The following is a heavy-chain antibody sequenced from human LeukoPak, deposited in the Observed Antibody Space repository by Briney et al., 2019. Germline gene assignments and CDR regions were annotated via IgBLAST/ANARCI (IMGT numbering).Heavy chain of an antibody. D-gene: IGHD2-15*01. Sequence: ASVTVSCKVSGYSLSELVIHWVRQPLGKGLEWMAGIDHENGEEVSAQNFQGRVTVAKDTSTDTAYMELSGLKSDDSAIYYCATEGDYSLDYWGQGTLV. CDR1: GYSLSELV. V-gene: IGHV1-24*01. CDR2: IDHENGEE. CDR3: ATEGDYSLDY. J-gene: IGHJ4*02.